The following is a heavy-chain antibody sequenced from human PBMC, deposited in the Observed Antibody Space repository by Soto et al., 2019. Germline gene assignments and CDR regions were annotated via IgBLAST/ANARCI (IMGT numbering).Heavy chain of an antibody. Sequence: QVQLQESGPGLVKPSQTLSLTCSVSGDSIRGGGHYWNWIRQFPGKGLEWIGYVYHSGSTHYNPSLRGRLIITIDTSKNQFSLRLISGTAADTALYYCARDTGLAPTVWGYWGHGTQVTVSS. CDR1: GDSIRGGGHY. D-gene: IGHD7-27*01. J-gene: IGHJ4*03. V-gene: IGHV4-31*03. CDR2: VYHSGST. CDR3: ARDTGLAPTVWGY.